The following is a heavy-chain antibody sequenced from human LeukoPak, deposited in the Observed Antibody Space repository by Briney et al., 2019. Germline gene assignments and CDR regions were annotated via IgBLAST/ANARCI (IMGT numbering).Heavy chain of an antibody. V-gene: IGHV1-69*01. CDR1: GGTFSSYA. CDR2: ITPIFGTA. D-gene: IGHD3-3*01. Sequence: SVKVSCKASGGTFSSYAISWVRQAPGQGLEWMGGITPIFGTANYAQKFQGRVTITADESTSTAYMELSSLRSEDTAVYYCARVQDYDFWSGYRNWFDPWGQGTLVTVSS. CDR3: ARVQDYDFWSGYRNWFDP. J-gene: IGHJ5*02.